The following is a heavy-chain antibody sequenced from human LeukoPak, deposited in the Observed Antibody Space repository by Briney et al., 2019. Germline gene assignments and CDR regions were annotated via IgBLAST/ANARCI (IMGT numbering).Heavy chain of an antibody. V-gene: IGHV3-49*04. D-gene: IGHD5-24*01. CDR1: GFTFGDYA. J-gene: IGHJ3*02. CDR2: IRSKAYGGTT. CDR3: TRTIEGAFDI. Sequence: PGGSLRLSCTVSGFTFGDYAMSWVHQAPGKGLEWVGFIRSKAYGGTTEYAASVKGRFTISRDDSKSIAYLQMNSLKTEDTAVYYCTRTIEGAFDIWGQGTMVTVSS.